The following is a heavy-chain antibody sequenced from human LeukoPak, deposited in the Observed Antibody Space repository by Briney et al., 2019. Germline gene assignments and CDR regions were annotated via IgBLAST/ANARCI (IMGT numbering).Heavy chain of an antibody. Sequence: PGGSLRLSCAASGFTFSDYYVTWVRQAPGKGLEWVSAISGGGGDTYYADSVKGRFTISRDNSKNTLYLQMNSLRAEDTAVYYCATDYHGSGKPMFDYWGQGTLVTVSS. D-gene: IGHD3-10*01. CDR2: ISGGGGDT. CDR1: GFTFSDYY. CDR3: ATDYHGSGKPMFDY. V-gene: IGHV3-23*01. J-gene: IGHJ4*02.